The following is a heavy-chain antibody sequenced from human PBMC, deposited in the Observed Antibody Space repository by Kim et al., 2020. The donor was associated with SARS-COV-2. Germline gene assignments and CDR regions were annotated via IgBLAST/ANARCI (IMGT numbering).Heavy chain of an antibody. J-gene: IGHJ4*02. Sequence: SETLSLTCTVSGGSISSGGYYWSWIRQHPGKGLEWIGYIYYSGSTYYNPSLKSRVTISVDTSKNQFSLKLSSVTAADTAVYYCARVDGYYSGSVSYYHYYFDYGGKGTLVPVSS. CDR3: ARVDGYYSGSVSYYHYYFDY. V-gene: IGHV4-31*03. CDR1: GGSISSGGYY. CDR2: IYYSGST. D-gene: IGHD3-10*01.